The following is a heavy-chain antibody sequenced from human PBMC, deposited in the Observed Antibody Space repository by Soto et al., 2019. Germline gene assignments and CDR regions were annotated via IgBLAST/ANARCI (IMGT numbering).Heavy chain of an antibody. CDR3: ARAVRTGFYGIDV. CDR2: LIPVFGTS. V-gene: IGHV1-69*01. CDR1: GDSFSNYA. J-gene: IGHJ6*02. Sequence: QVQLVQSGAEVKKPGSSVKVSCRASGDSFSNYAVNWLRQAPGRGLEWMGGLIPVFGTSNYAEKFQGRVTITADESTSTAYMELSSLTSEDTAVYYCARAVRTGFYGIDVWCQVTTVSVSS.